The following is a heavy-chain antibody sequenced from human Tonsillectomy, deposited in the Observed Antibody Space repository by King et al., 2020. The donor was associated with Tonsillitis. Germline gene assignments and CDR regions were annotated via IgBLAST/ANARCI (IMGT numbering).Heavy chain of an antibody. J-gene: IGHJ5*01. V-gene: IGHV3-30*02. D-gene: IGHD3-10*01. CDR2: IRSDGSNK. CDR3: AKVGDGFGS. CDR1: GFTFSNYG. Sequence: VQLVESGGGVVQPGGSLRLSCAASGFTFSNYGMHWVRQAPGKGPEWVAFIRSDGSNKFYADSVKGRFVIFRDNSKNTLYLQMNSLRAADTAVYYCAKVGDGFGSWGQGTLVTVSS.